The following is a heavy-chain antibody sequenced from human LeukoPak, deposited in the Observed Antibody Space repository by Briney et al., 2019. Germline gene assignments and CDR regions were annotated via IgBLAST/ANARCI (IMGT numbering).Heavy chain of an antibody. V-gene: IGHV1-2*02. J-gene: IGHJ6*03. CDR2: INTNSGDT. CDR3: ARGVAFFEAYYYYYMDV. CDR1: GYTFTDYY. D-gene: IGHD3-9*01. Sequence: ASVKVSCKASGYTFTDYYIHWVRQAPGQGLEWMGWINTNSGDTNYAQKFQGRVTMTRDTSISTAYMELSSLRSEDTAVYYCARGVAFFEAYYYYYMDVWGKGTTVTVSS.